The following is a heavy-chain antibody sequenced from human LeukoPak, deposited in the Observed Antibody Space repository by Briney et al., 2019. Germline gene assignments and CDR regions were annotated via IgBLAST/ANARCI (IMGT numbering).Heavy chain of an antibody. J-gene: IGHJ5*02. V-gene: IGHV3-30*02. CDR1: GFTFSSYG. Sequence: QPGGSLRLSCAASGFTFSSYGMHWVRQAPGKGLEWAAFIRYDGSNKYYADSVKGRFTISRDNSKSTLYLQMNSLRAEDTAVYYCATFLGYCSSTSCYSHPWGQEPWSPSPQ. CDR3: ATFLGYCSSTSCYSHP. CDR2: IRYDGSNK. D-gene: IGHD2-2*01.